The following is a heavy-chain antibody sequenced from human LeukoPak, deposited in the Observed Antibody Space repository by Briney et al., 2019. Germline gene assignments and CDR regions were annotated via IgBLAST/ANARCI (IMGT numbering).Heavy chain of an antibody. V-gene: IGHV5-51*01. D-gene: IGHD6-19*01. J-gene: IGHJ4*02. CDR2: MYLGDSET. Sequence: GESLKISCKGSGFTFTKYWIGWVRQMPGKGLEWMGIMYLGDSETRYSPSFQGQVTISADKSVSTVFLQWSSLKASDTAMYYCVRHEGSISGWPFDYWGQGTLVTVSS. CDR3: VRHEGSISGWPFDY. CDR1: GFTFTKYW.